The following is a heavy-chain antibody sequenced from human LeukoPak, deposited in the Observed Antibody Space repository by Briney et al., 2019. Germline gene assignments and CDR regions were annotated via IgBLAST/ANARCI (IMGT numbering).Heavy chain of an antibody. V-gene: IGHV3-21*01. CDR2: ISSSSSYI. J-gene: IGHJ5*02. CDR1: GFTFSSYS. CDR3: ARERDRTVLRYFDWSYNWFDP. Sequence: KPGGSLRLSCAASGFTFSSYSMNWVRQAPGKGLEWVSSISSSSSYIYYADSVKGRFTISRDNAKNSLYLQMNSLRAEDTAVYYCARERDRTVLRYFDWSYNWFDPWGQGTLVTVSS. D-gene: IGHD3-9*01.